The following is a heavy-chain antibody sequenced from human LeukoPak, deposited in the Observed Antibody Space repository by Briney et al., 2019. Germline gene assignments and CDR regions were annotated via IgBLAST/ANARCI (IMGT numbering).Heavy chain of an antibody. CDR2: INHSGST. J-gene: IGHJ5*02. Sequence: SETLSLSCAVYGESFSSYSWNWIRQSPGKGLEWIGEINHSGSTNYNPSLKSRVTISVDTSKNQTSKRQFSLKLNSVTAADTAVYYCTRERSTPGINWFDPWGQGTLVTVSS. V-gene: IGHV4-34*01. D-gene: IGHD2-2*01. CDR3: TRERSTPGINWFDP. CDR1: GESFSSYS.